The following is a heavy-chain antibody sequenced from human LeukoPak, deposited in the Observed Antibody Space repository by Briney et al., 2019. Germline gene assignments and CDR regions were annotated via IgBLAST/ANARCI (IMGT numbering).Heavy chain of an antibody. J-gene: IGHJ4*02. CDR2: SSGSGTI. D-gene: IGHD2-15*01. CDR1: GFTFSSYS. V-gene: IGHV3-48*04. CDR3: ATDAAYGYDRFDH. Sequence: GGSLRLSCAASGFTFSSYSMNWVRQAPGKGLEWVSYSSGSGTIYYADSVKGRFTISRDNAKNSLYLQMNSVRVEDTAVYYCATDAAYGYDRFDHWGQGIQVTVSS.